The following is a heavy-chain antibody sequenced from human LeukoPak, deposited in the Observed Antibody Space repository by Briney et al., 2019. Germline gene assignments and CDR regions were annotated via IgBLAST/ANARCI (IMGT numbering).Heavy chain of an antibody. CDR2: ISGGGGDT. V-gene: IGHV3-23*01. D-gene: IGHD3-9*01. CDR3: VKTMTGYFSDGFDI. Sequence: GGSLRLSCAASGFTFSNYWMSWVRQAPGKGLEWVSNISGGGGDTYYGDSVKGRFTISRDNSKTTLYLQMNSLRAEDTAVYWCVKTMTGYFSDGFDIWGQGTM. J-gene: IGHJ3*02. CDR1: GFTFSNYW.